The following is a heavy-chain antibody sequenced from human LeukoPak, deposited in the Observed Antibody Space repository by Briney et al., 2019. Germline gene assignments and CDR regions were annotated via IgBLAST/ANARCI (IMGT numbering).Heavy chain of an antibody. V-gene: IGHV4-59*12. CDR3: ARGFLGLNGGV. J-gene: IGHJ6*02. CDR2: IYYSGST. CDR1: GGSISSYY. Sequence: SETLSLTCTVSGGSISSYYWSWIRQPPGKGLEWIGYIYYSGSTNYNPSLKSRVTISVDTSKNQFSLKLNSATAADTAVYYCARGFLGLNGGVWGQGTTVTVSS. D-gene: IGHD1-26*01.